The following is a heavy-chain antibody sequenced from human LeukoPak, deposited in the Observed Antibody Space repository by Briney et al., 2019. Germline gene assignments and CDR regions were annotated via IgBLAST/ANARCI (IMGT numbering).Heavy chain of an antibody. V-gene: IGHV1-69*05. D-gene: IGHD4-11*01. CDR1: GGTFSSYA. Sequence: SVMVSCKASGGTFSSYAISWVRQAPGQGLEWMGGIIPIFGTANYAQKFQGRVTITTDESTSTAYMELSSLRSEDTAVYYCARDRVDYPPSWGQGTLVTVSS. CDR2: IIPIFGTA. J-gene: IGHJ5*02. CDR3: ARDRVDYPPS.